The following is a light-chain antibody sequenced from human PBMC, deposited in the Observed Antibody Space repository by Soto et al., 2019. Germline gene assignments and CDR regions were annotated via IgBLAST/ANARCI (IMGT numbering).Light chain of an antibody. J-gene: IGKJ1*01. CDR2: TAS. Sequence: DIQMTQSPSSLSASVGDRVTITCRASQGIGNYVAWFQQKPGEVPKLLIYTASTLRSGVPSRFSGSGSGTDFTLTITSLQPEDVATYYCQKYNSAPRTFGQGTKVEIK. CDR1: QGIGNY. V-gene: IGKV1-27*01. CDR3: QKYNSAPRT.